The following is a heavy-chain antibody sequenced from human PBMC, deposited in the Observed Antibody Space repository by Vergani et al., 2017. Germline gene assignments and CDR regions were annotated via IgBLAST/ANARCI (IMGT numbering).Heavy chain of an antibody. CDR3: ALGYCSSTSCYFDAFDI. Sequence: QVQLQQWGAGLLKPSETLSLTCAVYGGSFSGYYWSWIRQPPGKGLEWIGGINHSGSTNYNPSLKSRVTISVDTSKNQFPLKLSSVTAADTAVYYCALGYCSSTSCYFDAFDIWGQGTMVTVSS. D-gene: IGHD2-2*01. CDR2: INHSGST. CDR1: GGSFSGYY. V-gene: IGHV4-34*01. J-gene: IGHJ3*02.